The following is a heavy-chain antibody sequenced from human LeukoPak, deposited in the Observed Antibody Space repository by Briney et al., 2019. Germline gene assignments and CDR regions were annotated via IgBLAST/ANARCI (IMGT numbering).Heavy chain of an antibody. V-gene: IGHV3-30*03. CDR2: ISYDGSNK. Sequence: GGSLRLSCAASGFTFSSYGMHWVRQAPGKGLEWVAVISYDGSNKYYADSVKGRFTISRDNSKNTLYLQMNSLRAEDTAVYYCARGYCSSTNCYTATAWFDPWGQGTLVTVSS. CDR1: GFTFSSYG. CDR3: ARGYCSSTNCYTATAWFDP. J-gene: IGHJ5*02. D-gene: IGHD2-2*02.